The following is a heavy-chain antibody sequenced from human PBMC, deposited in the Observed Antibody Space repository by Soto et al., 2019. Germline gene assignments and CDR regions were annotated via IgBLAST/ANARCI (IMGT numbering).Heavy chain of an antibody. D-gene: IGHD3-3*01. Sequence: GGSLGLSSAASGFTFSSYAMSWVRQAPGKGLEWVSAISGSGGSTYYADSVKGRFTISRDNSKNTLYLQMNSLRAEDTAVYYCGITISRYYYGMDVWGQGTTVTVSS. V-gene: IGHV3-23*01. CDR2: ISGSGGST. J-gene: IGHJ6*02. CDR1: GFTFSSYA. CDR3: GITISRYYYGMDV.